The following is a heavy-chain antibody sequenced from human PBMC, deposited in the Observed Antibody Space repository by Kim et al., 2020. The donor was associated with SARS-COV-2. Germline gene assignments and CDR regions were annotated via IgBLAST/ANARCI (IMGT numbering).Heavy chain of an antibody. V-gene: IGHV3-21*01. J-gene: IGHJ6*02. Sequence: GGSLRLSCAASGFTFSSYSMNWVRQAPGKGLEWDSSISSSSSYIYYADSVKGRFTISRDNAKNSLYLQMNSLRAEDTAVYYCARDGEGRYYGSGPNTYYYYYGMDVWGQGTTVTVSS. CDR1: GFTFSSYS. CDR2: ISSSSSYI. CDR3: ARDGEGRYYGSGPNTYYYYYGMDV. D-gene: IGHD3-10*01.